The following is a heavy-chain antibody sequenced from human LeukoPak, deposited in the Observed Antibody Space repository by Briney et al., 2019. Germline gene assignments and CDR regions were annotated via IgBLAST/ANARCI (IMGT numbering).Heavy chain of an antibody. D-gene: IGHD1-26*01. J-gene: IGHJ3*02. CDR3: ARGSSGSDTDAFDI. CDR1: GFTFSSFG. Sequence: PGGSLRLSCAASGFTFSSFGMSWVRQPPGKGLEWIGSIYYSGSTYYNPSLKSRVTISVDTSKNQFSLKLSSVTAADTAVYYCARGSSGSDTDAFDIWGQGTMVTVSS. V-gene: IGHV4-39*07. CDR2: IYYSGST.